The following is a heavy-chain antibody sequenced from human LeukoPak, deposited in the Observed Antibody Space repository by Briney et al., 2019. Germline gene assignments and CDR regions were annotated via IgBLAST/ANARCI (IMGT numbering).Heavy chain of an antibody. V-gene: IGHV3-53*01. CDR2: IYSGGST. D-gene: IGHD3-22*01. CDR3: ARDYYDSSGYYPVGYYFDY. Sequence: GGSLRLSCAASGFTVSSNYMSWVRQAPGKGLEWVSVIYSGGSTYYADSVKGRFTISRDNSKNTLYLQMNSLRAEDTAVYYCARDYYDSSGYYPVGYYFDYWGQGTLVTVSS. J-gene: IGHJ4*02. CDR1: GFTVSSNY.